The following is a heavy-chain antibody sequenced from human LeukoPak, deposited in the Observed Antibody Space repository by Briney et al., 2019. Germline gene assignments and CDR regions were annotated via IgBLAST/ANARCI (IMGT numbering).Heavy chain of an antibody. CDR3: ATDYGSGSY. J-gene: IGHJ4*02. CDR1: GFTFSSYG. D-gene: IGHD3-10*01. Sequence: GGSLRLSFAASGFTFSSYGMHGVRQAPGKGLEWVAVISYDGSNKYYADSVKGRFTISRDNSKNTLYLQMNSLRAEDTAVYYCATDYGSGSYWGQGTLVTVSS. CDR2: ISYDGSNK. V-gene: IGHV3-30*03.